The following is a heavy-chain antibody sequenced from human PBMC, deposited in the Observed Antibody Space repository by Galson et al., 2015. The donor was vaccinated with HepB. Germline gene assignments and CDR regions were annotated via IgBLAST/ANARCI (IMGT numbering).Heavy chain of an antibody. J-gene: IGHJ4*02. CDR1: GYTFTSYG. V-gene: IGHV1-18*01. CDR2: ISAYNGNT. CDR3: ARVERVQGVLIQFGY. D-gene: IGHD1-1*01. Sequence: SVKVSCKASGYTFTSYGISWVRQAPGQGLEWMGWISAYNGNTNYAQKLQGRVTMTTDTSTSTAYMELRSLRSDDTAVYYCARVERVQGVLIQFGYWGQGTLVTVSS.